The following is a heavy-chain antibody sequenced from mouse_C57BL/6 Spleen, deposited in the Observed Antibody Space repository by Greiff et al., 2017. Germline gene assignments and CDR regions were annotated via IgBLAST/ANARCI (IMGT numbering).Heavy chain of an antibody. Sequence: EVQVVESGGGLVQPGGSLSLSCAASGFTFTDYYMSWVRQPPGKALEWLGFIRNKANGYTTEYSASVKGRFTISRDNSQSILYLQMNALRAEDSATYYCARSGVTVPFAYWGQGTLVTVSA. J-gene: IGHJ3*01. D-gene: IGHD2-2*01. CDR1: GFTFTDYY. CDR3: ARSGVTVPFAY. V-gene: IGHV7-3*01. CDR2: IRNKANGYTT.